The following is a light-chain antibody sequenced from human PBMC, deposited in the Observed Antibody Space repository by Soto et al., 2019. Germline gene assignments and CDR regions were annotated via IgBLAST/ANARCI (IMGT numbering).Light chain of an antibody. CDR3: MQALQTPLT. CDR1: QSLLHSNGYNY. J-gene: IGKJ4*01. CDR2: LGS. Sequence: DIVMTQSPLSLPVTPGDPASISCRSSQSLLHSNGYNYLDWYLQKPGQSPQLLIYLGSNRASGVPDRFSGSGSGTDFTLKISRVEAEDVGVYYCMQALQTPLTFGGGTKVDI. V-gene: IGKV2-28*01.